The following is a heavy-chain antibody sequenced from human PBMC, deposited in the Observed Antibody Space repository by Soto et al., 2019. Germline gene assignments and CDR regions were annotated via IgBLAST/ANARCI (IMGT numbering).Heavy chain of an antibody. CDR1: GGSISSSSSY. Sequence: PSETLSLTCTVSGGSISSSSSYWGWIRQPPGKGLEWIGYIYYSGSTYYNPSLKSRVTISVDTSKNQFSLKLSSVTAADTAVYYCARESPGYYYYYMDVWGKGTTVTVSS. J-gene: IGHJ6*03. CDR3: ARESPGYYYYYMDV. CDR2: IYYSGST. V-gene: IGHV4-39*02.